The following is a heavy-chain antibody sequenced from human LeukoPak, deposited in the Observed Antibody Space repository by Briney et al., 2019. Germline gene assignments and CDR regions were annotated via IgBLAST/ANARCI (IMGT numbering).Heavy chain of an antibody. V-gene: IGHV4-39*01. CDR1: GGSISTGSDF. Sequence: SSETLSLTCTVSGGSISTGSDFWGWIRQPPGKGLEWIGSIYYSGSTYYSPSLKSRVTISVDTSRNQFSLELRTVTAADTAVYYCARQGFSSGYYFDFWGQGTLVTVSS. CDR3: ARQGFSSGYYFDF. J-gene: IGHJ4*02. D-gene: IGHD5-18*01. CDR2: IYYSGST.